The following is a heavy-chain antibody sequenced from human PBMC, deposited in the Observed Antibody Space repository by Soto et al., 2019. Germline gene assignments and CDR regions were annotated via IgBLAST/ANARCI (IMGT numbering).Heavy chain of an antibody. CDR2: IRYSGNT. CDR1: GDSISRGDYY. D-gene: IGHD2-2*01. Sequence: SETLSLTCTVSGDSISRGDYYWGWIRQVPGKGLEWIGHIRYSGNTYYNPSLKSRVTISVDTSKNQFSLKLSSVTAADTALYCCARDLGHCSSISCFFDYWGQGTLVTVSS. CDR3: ARDLGHCSSISCFFDY. V-gene: IGHV4-30-4*08. J-gene: IGHJ4*02.